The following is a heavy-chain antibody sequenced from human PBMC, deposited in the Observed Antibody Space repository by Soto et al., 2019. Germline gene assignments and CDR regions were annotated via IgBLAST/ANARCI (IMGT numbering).Heavy chain of an antibody. J-gene: IGHJ6*02. CDR1: GYIFSTNW. Sequence: PGAYLKISCKASGYIFSTNWIAWVRHLPGKGLEWMGSIFPADSDIRYNPSFQGQVTISVDKSIDTAYLQWSSLKASDTATFYCAKHNYFGLGSSFYYDTSDGWGQGTTVTVSS. CDR3: AKHNYFGLGSSFYYDTSDG. V-gene: IGHV5-51*01. CDR2: IFPADSDI. D-gene: IGHD3-22*01.